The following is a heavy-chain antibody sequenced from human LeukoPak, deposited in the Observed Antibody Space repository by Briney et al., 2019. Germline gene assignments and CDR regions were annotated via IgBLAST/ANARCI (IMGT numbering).Heavy chain of an antibody. CDR1: GFTFSDYY. Sequence: GGSLRLSCAASGFTFSDYYMSWIRQAPGKGLEWISYISSSSSYTNYVDSVKGRFTISRDNAKNSLYLQMNSLRAEDTAVYYCVRAVSVSSYYFDCWGQGTLVTVSS. J-gene: IGHJ4*02. V-gene: IGHV3-11*05. CDR2: ISSSSSYT. CDR3: VRAVSVSSYYFDC. D-gene: IGHD5/OR15-5a*01.